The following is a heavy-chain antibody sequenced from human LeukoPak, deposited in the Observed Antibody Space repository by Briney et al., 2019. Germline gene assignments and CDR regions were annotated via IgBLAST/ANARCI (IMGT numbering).Heavy chain of an antibody. D-gene: IGHD2/OR15-2a*01. Sequence: SETLSLTCTVSGGSISSYYWSWIRQPAGKGLEWIGRIYTSGSTNYNPSLKRRVTMSVDTSKNQFSLKLSSVTAADTAVYYCARVGGTTKYPYYYYMDVWGKGTTVTVSS. J-gene: IGHJ6*03. V-gene: IGHV4-4*07. CDR3: ARVGGTTKYPYYYYMDV. CDR1: GGSISSYY. CDR2: IYTSGST.